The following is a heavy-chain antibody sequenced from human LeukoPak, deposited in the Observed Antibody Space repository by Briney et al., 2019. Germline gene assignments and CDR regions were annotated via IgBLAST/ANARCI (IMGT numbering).Heavy chain of an antibody. D-gene: IGHD3-10*01. CDR1: GFTVSSYG. Sequence: GGSLRLSCAASGFTVSSYGRHWVRQAPGKGLEWVAVIWYDGSNKYYADSVKGRFTISRDNSKNTLYLQMNSLRAEDTAVYYCARGSTMVRGVINYFDYWGQGTLVTVSS. J-gene: IGHJ4*02. CDR3: ARGSTMVRGVINYFDY. V-gene: IGHV3-33*01. CDR2: IWYDGSNK.